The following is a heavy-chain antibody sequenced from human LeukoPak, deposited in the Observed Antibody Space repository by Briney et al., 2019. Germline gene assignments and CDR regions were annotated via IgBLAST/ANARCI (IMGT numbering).Heavy chain of an antibody. CDR1: GFTFDDYG. D-gene: IGHD1-7*01. V-gene: IGHV3-20*04. CDR2: INWNGGST. J-gene: IGHJ4*02. CDR3: AKVGNWKYGHHDY. Sequence: GGSLRLSCAASGFTFDDYGMSWVRQVPGKGLEWVSGINWNGGSTGNADSVKGRFTISRDNAKNSLYLQMNSLRAEDTAVYYCAKVGNWKYGHHDYWGQGTLVTVSS.